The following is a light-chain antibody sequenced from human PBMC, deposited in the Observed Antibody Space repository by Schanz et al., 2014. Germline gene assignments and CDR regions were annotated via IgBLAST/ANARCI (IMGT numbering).Light chain of an antibody. V-gene: IGLV2-14*02. CDR1: SSDVGSYGF. Sequence: QSALTQPASVSGSPGQSITISCTGTSSDVGSYGFVSWYQHYPGKAPKVIIYEANKRPSGVSNRFSASKSGYTASLTISGLQAEDEADYYCSSYTSSNSYVVFGGGTKLTVL. J-gene: IGLJ2*01. CDR3: SSYTSSNSYVV. CDR2: EAN.